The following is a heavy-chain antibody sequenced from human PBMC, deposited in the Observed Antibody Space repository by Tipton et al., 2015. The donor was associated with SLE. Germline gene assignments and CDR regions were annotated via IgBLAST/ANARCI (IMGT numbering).Heavy chain of an antibody. CDR2: INHSGST. Sequence: LRLSCAVYGGSFSGYYWSWIRQPPGKGLEWIGEINHSGSTNYNPSLKSRVTISVDTSKNQFSLKLSSVTAADTAVYYCARVVAAAGTAFDIWGQGAMVTVSS. CDR1: GGSFSGYY. J-gene: IGHJ3*02. CDR3: ARVVAAAGTAFDI. V-gene: IGHV4-34*01. D-gene: IGHD6-13*01.